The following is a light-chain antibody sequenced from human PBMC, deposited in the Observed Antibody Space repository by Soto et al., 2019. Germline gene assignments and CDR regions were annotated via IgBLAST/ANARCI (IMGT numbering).Light chain of an antibody. CDR1: QSIRSW. V-gene: IGKV1-5*03. J-gene: IGKJ1*01. CDR2: KAS. Sequence: DIQMTQSPSTLSASVGDRVTITCRASQSIRSWLAWYQQTPGKAPKLLIYKASSLESGVPSRISGSASGTEFTLNISSLQPDDFATYYCQQYHSYPWTFGQGTKVEIK. CDR3: QQYHSYPWT.